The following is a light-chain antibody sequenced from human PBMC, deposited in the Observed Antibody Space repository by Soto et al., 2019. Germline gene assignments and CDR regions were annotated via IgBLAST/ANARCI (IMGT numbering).Light chain of an antibody. J-gene: IGKJ1*01. Sequence: DIQMTQSPSTLSASVGDIVTITCRASQSISGWLAWYQQKPGKAPKLLIYKASTLESGVPSRFSGSGSGTEFTLTISSLQPDDFATYYCQQYNSYSPTFGQGTKVDIK. V-gene: IGKV1-5*03. CDR1: QSISGW. CDR2: KAS. CDR3: QQYNSYSPT.